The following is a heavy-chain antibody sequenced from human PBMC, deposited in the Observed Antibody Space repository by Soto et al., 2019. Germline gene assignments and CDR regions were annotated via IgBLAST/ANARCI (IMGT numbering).Heavy chain of an antibody. CDR1: GFSLTSHHMG. Sequence: QITLRESGPALVRPAQTLTLTCTFSGFSLTSHHMGVAWIRQPPGKAMEWLALIYWDDDERFNPSLKDGLAISKDTSKNQVVLTMTNMGPLDTATYFCAHAGDYDLLSFDHWGPGTLVTVSS. D-gene: IGHD4-17*01. V-gene: IGHV2-5*02. CDR2: IYWDDDE. CDR3: AHAGDYDLLSFDH. J-gene: IGHJ4*02.